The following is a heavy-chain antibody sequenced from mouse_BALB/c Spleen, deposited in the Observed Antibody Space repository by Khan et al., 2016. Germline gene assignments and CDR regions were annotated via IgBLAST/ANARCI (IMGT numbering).Heavy chain of an antibody. D-gene: IGHD1-1*01. CDR1: GYTFTNYG. Sequence: IQLVQSEPELKKPGETVKISCKASGYTFTNYGMNWVKQAPGKGLKWMGWINTNTGEPTYAEEFKGRFAFSLETSASTAYLQINNLKNEDTATXFCAEDYYGSNWFAYWGQGTLVTVSA. V-gene: IGHV9-3*02. J-gene: IGHJ3*01. CDR3: AEDYYGSNWFAY. CDR2: INTNTGEP.